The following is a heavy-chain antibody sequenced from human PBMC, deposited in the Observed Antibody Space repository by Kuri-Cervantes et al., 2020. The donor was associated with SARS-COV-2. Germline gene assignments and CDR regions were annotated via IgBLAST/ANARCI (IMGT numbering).Heavy chain of an antibody. CDR2: ISYDGSSN. Sequence: GGCLRPACAVDGFTFSNYAMHWVRQAPGKGLEWVAVISYDGSSNYYADSVKGRFTISRDNPKNTLYLQMNRLTIEDTAVYYCARVYEYVRLAWGMDVWGQGTTVTVSS. CDR1: GFTFSNYA. V-gene: IGHV3-30*04. CDR3: ARVYEYVRLAWGMDV. D-gene: IGHD2/OR15-2a*01. J-gene: IGHJ6*02.